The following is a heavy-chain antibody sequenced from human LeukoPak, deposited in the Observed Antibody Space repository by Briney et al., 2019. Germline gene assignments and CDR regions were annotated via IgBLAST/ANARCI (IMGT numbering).Heavy chain of an antibody. CDR1: GGSISSGSYY. CDR2: IYYSGST. J-gene: IGHJ4*02. V-gene: IGHV4-61*01. CDR3: ARAHYGDCLDY. D-gene: IGHD4-17*01. Sequence: PSQTLSLTCTVSGGSISSGSYYWSWIRQLPGKGLEWIGYIYYSGSTNYNPSLKSRVTISVDTSKNQFSLKLSSVTAADTAVYYCARAHYGDCLDYWGQGTLVTVSS.